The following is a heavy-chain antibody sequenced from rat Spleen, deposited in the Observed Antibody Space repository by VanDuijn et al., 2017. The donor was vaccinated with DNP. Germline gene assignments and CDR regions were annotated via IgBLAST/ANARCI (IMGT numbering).Heavy chain of an antibody. CDR1: GFTFSSFP. V-gene: IGHV5-46*01. CDR2: ISYDGSRT. CDR3: TTLNFYASLSEYFDY. D-gene: IGHD1-12*01. J-gene: IGHJ2*01. Sequence: EVQLVESGGGLVQPGRSMKLSCAASGFTFSSFPMAWVRQAPKKGLEWVATISYDGSRTYYPDSVKGRFTISRDNAKSTLYLQTDSLRSEDTATYYCTTLNFYASLSEYFDYWGQGVMVTVSS.